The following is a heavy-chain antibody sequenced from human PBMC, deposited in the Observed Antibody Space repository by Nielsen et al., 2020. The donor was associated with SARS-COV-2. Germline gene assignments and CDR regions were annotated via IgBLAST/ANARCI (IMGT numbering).Heavy chain of an antibody. CDR3: ARGPYYDFWSGYPSRRGFDP. V-gene: IGHV4-34*01. CDR1: GGSFSGYY. D-gene: IGHD3-3*01. CDR2: INHSGST. J-gene: IGHJ5*02. Sequence: SQTLSLTCAVYGGSFSGYYWSWIRQPPGKGLEWIGEINHSGSTNYNSSLKSRVTISVDTSKNQFSLKLSSVTAADTAVYYCARGPYYDFWSGYPSRRGFDPWGQGTLVTVSS.